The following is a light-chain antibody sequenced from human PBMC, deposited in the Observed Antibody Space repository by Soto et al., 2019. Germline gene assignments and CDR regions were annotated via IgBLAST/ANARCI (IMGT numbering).Light chain of an antibody. Sequence: ILMSQSPSSLSASIGDRVKITCRASQDLGKWLAWYQQKPGKAPKLLIHKASTLSEGVPSRFSGFGSGTEYILTISDLQPDDFGTYFCQQYTSYWTFGQGTVVEIK. CDR2: KAS. V-gene: IGKV1-5*03. J-gene: IGKJ1*01. CDR1: QDLGKW. CDR3: QQYTSYWT.